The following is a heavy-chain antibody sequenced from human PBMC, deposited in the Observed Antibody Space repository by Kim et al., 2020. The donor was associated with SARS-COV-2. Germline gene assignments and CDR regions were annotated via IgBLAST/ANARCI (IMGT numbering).Heavy chain of an antibody. J-gene: IGHJ4*02. D-gene: IGHD6-19*01. CDR3: ARESSGWYTQTFDY. V-gene: IGHV3-33*01. Sequence: ADSVKGRFTISRDNSKNTLYLQRNSLRAEDTAVYYCARESSGWYTQTFDYWGQGTLITVST.